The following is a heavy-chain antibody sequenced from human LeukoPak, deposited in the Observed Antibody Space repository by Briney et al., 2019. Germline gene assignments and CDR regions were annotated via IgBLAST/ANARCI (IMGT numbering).Heavy chain of an antibody. CDR3: AKDFVGPDDY. CDR2: IDSNGRTI. CDR1: GFTFSSYW. Sequence: PGGVLRLSCAASGFTFSSYWMHWVRQAPGKGLVWVSRIDSNGRTINYADSVKGRFTISRDNANSMLYLQMNSLRAEDSAVYYCAKDFVGPDDYWGQGTLVTVSS. J-gene: IGHJ4*02. D-gene: IGHD1-26*01. V-gene: IGHV3-74*01.